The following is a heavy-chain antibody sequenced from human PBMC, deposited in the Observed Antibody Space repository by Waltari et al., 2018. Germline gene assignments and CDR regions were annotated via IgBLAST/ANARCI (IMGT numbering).Heavy chain of an antibody. Sequence: YIHGVRQAPGQRLEWMGWISPKTGGTKYAQKFQDSVTLTTDTSISTAYMYLTSLRSDDTAVYYCARGGGLWVFYDYWGQGTLVTVSS. CDR3: ARGGGLWVFYDY. CDR1: Y. V-gene: IGHV1-2*02. J-gene: IGHJ4*02. CDR2: ISPKTGGT. D-gene: IGHD1-26*01.